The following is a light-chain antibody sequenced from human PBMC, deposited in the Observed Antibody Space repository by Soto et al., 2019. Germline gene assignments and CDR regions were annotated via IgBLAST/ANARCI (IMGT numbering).Light chain of an antibody. CDR2: SNN. V-gene: IGLV1-47*02. CDR3: ATWDDSLNNPV. J-gene: IGLJ3*02. CDR1: STNIGSNY. Sequence: QSVLTQPPSASGTPGQRVTISCSGSSTNIGSNYVYWYQQVPGTAPKLLIYSNNQRPSGVPDRFSASKSGTSASLAISGLRXEDEXAYYCATWDDSLNNPVFGGGTKLTVL.